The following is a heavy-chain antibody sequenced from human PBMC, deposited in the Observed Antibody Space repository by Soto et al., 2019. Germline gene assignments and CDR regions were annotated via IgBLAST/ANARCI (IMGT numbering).Heavy chain of an antibody. J-gene: IGHJ4*02. D-gene: IGHD3-16*01. CDR1: GGSISSYY. CDR2: IYYSGST. Sequence: QVQLQESGPGLVKPSETLSLTCTVSGGSISSYYWSWIRQPPGKGLEWIGYIYYSGSTNYNPSAKSRATISADTSKNHFSLKLSSVTAADTAVYYCARAWGEAFDYWGQGTLVTVSS. V-gene: IGHV4-59*01. CDR3: ARAWGEAFDY.